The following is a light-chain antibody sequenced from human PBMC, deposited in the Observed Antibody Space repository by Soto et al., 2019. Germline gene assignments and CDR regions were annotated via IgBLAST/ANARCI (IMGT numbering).Light chain of an antibody. J-gene: IGKJ2*01. V-gene: IGKV3-11*01. CDR3: QHRSNG. Sequence: ETVLTQSPDTLSLSPGERVTLTCRASQSVGSYLVWYQQKPGQAPRLRIYGASNRATGIPARFSGSGSGTDFTLTISSPEPEDFAVYYCQHRSNGFGQGTKLEIK. CDR2: GAS. CDR1: QSVGSY.